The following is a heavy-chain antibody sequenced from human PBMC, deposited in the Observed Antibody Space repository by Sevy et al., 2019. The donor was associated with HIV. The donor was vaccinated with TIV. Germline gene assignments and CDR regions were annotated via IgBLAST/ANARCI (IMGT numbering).Heavy chain of an antibody. CDR2: ISSSGSYI. D-gene: IGHD3-22*01. J-gene: IGHJ4*02. V-gene: IGHV3-21*01. CDR1: GFTFSSYS. CDR3: ATGKVNYYDNSFARV. Sequence: GGSQRLSCAASGFTFSSYSMNWVRQAPGKGLEWVSSISSSGSYIYYADSVKGRFTISRDNAKNSLYLQMNSLRAEDTAVYYCATGKVNYYDNSFARVWGQGTLVTVSS.